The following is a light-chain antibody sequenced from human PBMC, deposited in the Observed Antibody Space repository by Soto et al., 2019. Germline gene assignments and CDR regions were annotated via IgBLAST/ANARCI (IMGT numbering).Light chain of an antibody. J-gene: IGKJ1*01. CDR3: QQSNFFPWT. CDR1: QDISSW. CDR2: ATS. Sequence: DIQMTQSQSFVSASVGDRVTITCRASQDISSWLVWYQQKPGKAPKLLIHATSGLHSGVPSRFSGSGSGTDFTLTISSLQPEDFATYSCQQSNFFPWTFGQGTKVDIK. V-gene: IGKV1-12*01.